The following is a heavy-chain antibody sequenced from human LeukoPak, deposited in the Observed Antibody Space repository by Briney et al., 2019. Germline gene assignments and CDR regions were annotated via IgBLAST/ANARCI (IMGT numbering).Heavy chain of an antibody. CDR3: AKSPQHPWIQLWSEAPYYFDY. J-gene: IGHJ4*02. CDR2: ISYDGSNK. Sequence: PGGSLRLSCAASGFTFSSYAMHWVRQAPGKGLEWVAVISYDGSNKYYADSVKGRFTISRDNSKNTLYLQMNSLRAEDTAVYYCAKSPQHPWIQLWSEAPYYFDYWGQGTLVTVSS. CDR1: GFTFSSYA. V-gene: IGHV3-30-3*02. D-gene: IGHD5-18*01.